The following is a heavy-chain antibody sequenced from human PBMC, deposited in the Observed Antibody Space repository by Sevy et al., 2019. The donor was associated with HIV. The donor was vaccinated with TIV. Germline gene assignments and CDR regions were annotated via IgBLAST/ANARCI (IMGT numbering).Heavy chain of an antibody. CDR1: AVSITDYY. V-gene: IGHV4-59*01. CDR3: ARDWGTPAAHYWYFDL. D-gene: IGHD2-2*01. CDR2: IHYTGST. J-gene: IGHJ2*01. Sequence: SETLSLTCTVSAVSITDYYWSWIRQPPGKGLEWIANIHYTGSTNYKPSLQSRVTMSVDTSKNQFSLKLNSVTAADTAVYYCARDWGTPAAHYWYFDLWGRGTLVTVSS.